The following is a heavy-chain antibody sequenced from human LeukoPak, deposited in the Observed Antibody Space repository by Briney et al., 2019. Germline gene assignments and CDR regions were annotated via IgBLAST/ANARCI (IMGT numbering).Heavy chain of an antibody. D-gene: IGHD6-6*01. Sequence: PGGSLRLSCAASGFTFSDYSMDWVRQAPGKGLEWVSYISSGGSTIYYAGSVRGRFTISRDNAKNSLYLQMNSLRAEDTAVYYCARASRGQLEDYFDYWGQGTLVTVSS. V-gene: IGHV3-48*01. CDR1: GFTFSDYS. J-gene: IGHJ4*02. CDR3: ARASRGQLEDYFDY. CDR2: ISSGGSTI.